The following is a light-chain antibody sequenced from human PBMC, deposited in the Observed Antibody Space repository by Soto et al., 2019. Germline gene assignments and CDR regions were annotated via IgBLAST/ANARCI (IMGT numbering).Light chain of an antibody. CDR3: QHYNDYSWT. J-gene: IGKJ1*01. CDR2: KTS. Sequence: DIHMTQSPSTLSASVGDRVTITCRASQSISIWLAWYQQKPGKAPNLLIYKTSSLESGVPSRFSGSGSGTYFTLTISSLQPDDFATYYCQHYNDYSWTFGQGTKVEIK. V-gene: IGKV1-5*03. CDR1: QSISIW.